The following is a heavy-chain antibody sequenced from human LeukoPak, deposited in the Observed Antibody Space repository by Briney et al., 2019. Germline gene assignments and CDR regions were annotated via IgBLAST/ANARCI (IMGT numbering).Heavy chain of an antibody. CDR1: GGSITSYY. CDR2: IYYSGRT. V-gene: IGHV4-59*01. CDR3: ARVEGDYFDY. Sequence: PSETLSLTCTVFGGSITSYYWSWIRQPPGKGLEWIGYIYYSGRTNYSPSLKSRVTISLDTSKNQFSLKLSSVTAADTAVYYCARVEGDYFDYWGQGTLVTVSS. D-gene: IGHD3-16*01. J-gene: IGHJ4*02.